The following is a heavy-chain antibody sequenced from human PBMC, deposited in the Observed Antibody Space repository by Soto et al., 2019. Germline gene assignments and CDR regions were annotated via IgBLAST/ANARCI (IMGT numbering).Heavy chain of an antibody. CDR2: VSAYNRNT. CDR1: GYTFTNYG. Sequence: QVQLVQSGVEVKKPGASVKVSCQASGYTFTNYGITWLRQAPGQGLEWMGWVSAYNRNTNYAQRFQDRVTMTTDTSTRTANMELRNLKSYDTAIYFCARERQYEPLLYWGQGTLVTVSS. D-gene: IGHD2-2*01. CDR3: ARERQYEPLLY. V-gene: IGHV1-18*01. J-gene: IGHJ4*02.